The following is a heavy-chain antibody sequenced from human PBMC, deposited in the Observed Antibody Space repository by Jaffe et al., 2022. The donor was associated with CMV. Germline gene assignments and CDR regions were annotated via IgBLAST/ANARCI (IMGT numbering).Heavy chain of an antibody. J-gene: IGHJ6*02. CDR2: ISGSGGST. CDR3: AKPIQLWLLHYYYGMDV. D-gene: IGHD5-18*01. CDR1: GFTFSSYA. V-gene: IGHV3-23*01. Sequence: EVQLLESGGGLVQPGGSLRLSCAASGFTFSSYAMSWVRQAPGKGLEWVSAISGSGGSTYYADSVKGRFTISRDNSKNTLYLQMNSLRAEDTAVYYCAKPIQLWLLHYYYGMDVWGQGTTVTVSS.